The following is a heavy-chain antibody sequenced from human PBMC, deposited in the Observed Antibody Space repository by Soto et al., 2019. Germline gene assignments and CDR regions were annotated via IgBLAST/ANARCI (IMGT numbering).Heavy chain of an antibody. J-gene: IGHJ5*02. CDR1: GGSISSGDYY. D-gene: IGHD3-22*01. V-gene: IGHV4-30-4*01. Sequence: PSETLSLTCTVSGGSISSGDYYWSWIRQPPGKGLEWIGYIYYSGSTYYNPSLKSRVTISVDTSKNQFSLKLSSVTAADTAVYYCARERPRHYDSSGYYINWFDPWGQGTLVTVSS. CDR3: ARERPRHYDSSGYYINWFDP. CDR2: IYYSGST.